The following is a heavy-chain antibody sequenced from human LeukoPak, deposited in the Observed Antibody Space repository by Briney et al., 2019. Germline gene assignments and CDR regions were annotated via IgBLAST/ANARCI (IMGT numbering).Heavy chain of an antibody. D-gene: IGHD6-13*01. J-gene: IGHJ4*02. CDR2: INNDGGGT. CDR1: GFTFSSYW. CDR3: AKDIGAAGTSYYFDY. V-gene: IGHV3-74*03. Sequence: GGSLRLSCAASGFTFSSYWIYWVRQAPGKGLVYVSRINNDGGGTTYADSVRGRFTISRDNAKNSLYLQMNSLRAEDMALYYCAKDIGAAGTSYYFDYWGQGTLVTVSS.